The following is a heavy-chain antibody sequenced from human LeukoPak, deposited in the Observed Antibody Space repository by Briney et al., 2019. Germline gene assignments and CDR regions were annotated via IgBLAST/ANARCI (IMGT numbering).Heavy chain of an antibody. CDR3: ARRGVVRGYSYYSYMDV. CDR1: GFTFSSYS. CDR2: ISSSSRTI. J-gene: IGHJ6*03. D-gene: IGHD3-10*01. Sequence: GGSLTLSCAASGFTFSSYSVNWVRQAPGKGLEWVSYISSSSRTIYYADSVKGRFTISRDNAKNSLYLQMNSLRAEDTAVYYCARRGVVRGYSYYSYMDVWGKGTTVTVSS. V-gene: IGHV3-48*01.